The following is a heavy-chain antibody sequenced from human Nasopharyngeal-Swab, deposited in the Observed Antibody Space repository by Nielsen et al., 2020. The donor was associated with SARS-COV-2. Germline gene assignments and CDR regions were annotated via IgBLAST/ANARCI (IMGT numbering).Heavy chain of an antibody. Sequence: GESLKISCAASGFTFDDYAMHWVRQAPGKGLEWVAVISYDGSNKYYADSVKGRFTISRDNSKNTLYLQMNSLRAEDTAVYYCARPYSGSYYGAFDIWGQGTMVTVSS. D-gene: IGHD1-26*01. CDR3: ARPYSGSYYGAFDI. CDR2: ISYDGSNK. J-gene: IGHJ3*02. CDR1: GFTFDDYA. V-gene: IGHV3-30*04.